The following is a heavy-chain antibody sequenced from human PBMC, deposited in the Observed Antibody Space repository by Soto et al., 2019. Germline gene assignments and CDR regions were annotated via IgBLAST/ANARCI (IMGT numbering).Heavy chain of an antibody. V-gene: IGHV1-46*01. CDR3: ARGIVVVTAIQIWFDP. Sequence: ASVKVSCKASGYTFTSYYMHWVRQAPGQGLEWMGIINPSGGSTSYAQKFQGRVTMTRDTSASTAYMELSSLRSEDTAVYYCARGIVVVTAIQIWFDPWGQGTLVTVSS. CDR1: GYTFTSYY. J-gene: IGHJ5*02. CDR2: INPSGGST. D-gene: IGHD2-21*02.